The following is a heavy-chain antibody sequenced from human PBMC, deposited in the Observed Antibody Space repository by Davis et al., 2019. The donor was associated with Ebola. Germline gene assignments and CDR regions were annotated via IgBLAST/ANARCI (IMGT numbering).Heavy chain of an antibody. D-gene: IGHD3-9*01. CDR3: ARGERYFDWLSAGWFDP. CDR2: IYPGDSDT. CDR1: GYSFTNYW. J-gene: IGHJ5*02. V-gene: IGHV5-51*01. Sequence: GESLKISCKAFGYSFTNYWIGWVRQMPGKGLEWMGIIYPGDSDTRYSPSFQGQVTISADKSISTAYLQWSSLKASDTAMYYCARGERYFDWLSAGWFDPWGQGTLVTVSS.